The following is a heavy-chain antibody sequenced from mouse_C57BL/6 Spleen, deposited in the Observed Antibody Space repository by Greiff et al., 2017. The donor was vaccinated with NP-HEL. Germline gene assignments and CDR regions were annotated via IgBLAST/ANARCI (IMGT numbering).Heavy chain of an antibody. V-gene: IGHV5-9*01. D-gene: IGHD1-1*02. CDR3: ARHMGYFDV. Sequence: EVQRVESGGGLVKPGGSLKLSCAASGFTFSSYTMSWVRQTPEKRLEWVATISGGGGYTYYPDSVKGRFTISRDNATNTMYLQMSSLRSEDTALYYCARHMGYFDVWGTGTTVTVSS. CDR1: GFTFSSYT. J-gene: IGHJ1*03. CDR2: ISGGGGYT.